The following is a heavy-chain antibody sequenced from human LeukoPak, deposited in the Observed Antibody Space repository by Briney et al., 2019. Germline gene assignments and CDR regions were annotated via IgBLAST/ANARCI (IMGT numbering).Heavy chain of an antibody. CDR1: GASISTHTYY. J-gene: IGHJ1*01. CDR3: ARSYCAGDCYTEYFQH. D-gene: IGHD2-21*02. CDR2: IYYNGNT. V-gene: IGHV4-39*01. Sequence: PSETLSLTCTVSGASISTHTYYWGWIRQPPGKGLEWIGSIYYNGNTYYNPSLKSRVTISVDTSNNQFSLKLRSVTAADTAVYYCARSYCAGDCYTEYFQHWGQGTLVTASS.